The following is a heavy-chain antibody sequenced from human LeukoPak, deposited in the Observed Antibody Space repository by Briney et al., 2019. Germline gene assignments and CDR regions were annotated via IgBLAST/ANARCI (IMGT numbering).Heavy chain of an antibody. J-gene: IGHJ5*02. D-gene: IGHD2-2*01. CDR1: GYTFTSYD. CDR3: ARSAYCSSTSCRSWFDP. CDR2: MNPNSGNT. V-gene: IGHV1-8*03. Sequence: ASVKVSCKASGYTFTSYDINWVRQATGQGLDWMGWMNPNSGNTGYAQKFQGRVTITRNTSISTAYMELSSLRSEDTAVYYCARSAYCSSTSCRSWFDPWGQGTLVTVSS.